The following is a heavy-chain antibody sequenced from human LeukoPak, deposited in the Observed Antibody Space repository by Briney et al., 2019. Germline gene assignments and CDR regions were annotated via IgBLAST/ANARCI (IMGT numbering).Heavy chain of an antibody. D-gene: IGHD3-22*01. CDR2: ISGGDGTT. CDR3: AKDYYDRSGYYREYFQR. V-gene: IGHV3-23*01. CDR1: GFTVSSNY. J-gene: IGHJ1*01. Sequence: GGSLRLSCAASGFTVSSNYMSWVRQAPGKGLEWVSAISGGDGTTYYADSVRGRFTISRDNSKNTLYLQMNSLRAEDTAVYHCAKDYYDRSGYYREYFQRWGQGTLVTVSS.